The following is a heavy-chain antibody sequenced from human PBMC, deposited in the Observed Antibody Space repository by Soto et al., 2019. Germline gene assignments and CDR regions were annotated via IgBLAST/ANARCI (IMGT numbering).Heavy chain of an antibody. J-gene: IGHJ4*02. CDR2: IIVGTGNT. CDR3: ATVGSDG. V-gene: IGHV1-58*01. Sequence: QKQLVQSGPEVKKPGTSVKVSCKASGFNFATSAVQWVRQARGQGLEWIGWIIVGTGNTNHAQKFRERFTVTRDVSTRTAYLQVRGLLSDDPAVYYCATVGSDGGGQGSLDTVSS. CDR1: GFNFATSA.